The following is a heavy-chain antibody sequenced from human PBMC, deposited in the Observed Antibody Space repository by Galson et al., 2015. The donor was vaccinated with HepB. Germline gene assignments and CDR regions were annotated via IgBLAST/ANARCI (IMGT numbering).Heavy chain of an antibody. D-gene: IGHD1-26*01. V-gene: IGHV3-15*01. CDR2: IKSKTDGGTA. J-gene: IGHJ5*02. CDR3: TTDSPVGAISP. Sequence: SLRLSCAASGLTFTNAWMTWVRQAPGKGLEWVGRIKSKTDGGTAEYAAPVKGRLTISRDDSKNTLYLQMNSLKTEDTALYYCTTDSPVGAISPWGQGTLVTVSS. CDR1: GLTFTNAW.